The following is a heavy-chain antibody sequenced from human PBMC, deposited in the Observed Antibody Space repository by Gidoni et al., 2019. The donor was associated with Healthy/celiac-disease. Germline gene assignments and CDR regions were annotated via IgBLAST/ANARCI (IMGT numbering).Heavy chain of an antibody. CDR2: ISGSGGST. CDR1: GFTFSSYA. J-gene: IGHJ4*02. CDR3: AKEGVITMVRGVISYFDY. V-gene: IGHV3-23*01. Sequence: EVQLLESGGGLVQPGGSLRLSCAASGFTFSSYAMSWVRQAPGKGLEWVSAISGSGGSTYYADSVKGRFTISRDNSKNTLYLQMNSLRAEDTAVYYCAKEGVITMVRGVISYFDYWGQGTLVTVSS. D-gene: IGHD3-10*01.